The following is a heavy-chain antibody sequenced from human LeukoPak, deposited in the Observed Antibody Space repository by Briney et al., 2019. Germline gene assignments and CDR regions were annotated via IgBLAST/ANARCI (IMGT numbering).Heavy chain of an antibody. CDR1: GGSFSGYY. CDR3: ARWDYYYYMDV. J-gene: IGHJ6*03. V-gene: IGHV4-34*01. Sequence: SETLSLTCAVYGGSFSGYYWSWIRQPQGKGLEWIGEINHSGSTNYNPSLKSRVTISVDTSKNQFSLKLSSVTAADTAVYYCARWDYYYYMDVWGKGTTVTVSS. CDR2: INHSGST.